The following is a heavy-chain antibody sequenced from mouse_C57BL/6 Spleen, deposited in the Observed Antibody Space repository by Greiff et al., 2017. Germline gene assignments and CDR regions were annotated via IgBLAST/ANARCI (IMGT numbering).Heavy chain of an antibody. V-gene: IGHV1-26*01. CDR3: ARKGYDYLYYFDY. Sequence: EVQLQQSGPELVKPGASVKISCKASGYTFTDYYMNWVQQSHGKSLEWIGDINPNNGGTSYNQKFKGKATLTVDKSSSTDYMELRSLTSEDSAVYYCARKGYDYLYYFDYWGQGTTLKVSS. CDR1: GYTFTDYY. J-gene: IGHJ2*01. CDR2: INPNNGGT. D-gene: IGHD2-4*01.